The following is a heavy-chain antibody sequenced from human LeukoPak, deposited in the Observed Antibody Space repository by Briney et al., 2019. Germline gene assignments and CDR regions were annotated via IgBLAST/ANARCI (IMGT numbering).Heavy chain of an antibody. CDR1: GGSISSGSYY. J-gene: IGHJ3*02. V-gene: IGHV4-39*07. CDR3: ARDSSSWYEDAFDI. D-gene: IGHD6-13*01. Sequence: PSETLSLTCTVSGGVSGGSISSGSYYWGWIRQPPGKGLEWIGSIYYSGSTYYNPSLKSRVTISVDTSKNQFSLKLSSVTAADTAMYYCARDSSSWYEDAFDIWGQGTMVTVSS. CDR2: IYYSGST.